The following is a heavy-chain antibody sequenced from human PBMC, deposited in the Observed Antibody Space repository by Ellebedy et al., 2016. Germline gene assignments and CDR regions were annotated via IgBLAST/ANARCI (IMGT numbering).Heavy chain of an antibody. CDR1: GFTFSNYV. Sequence: GGSLRLSXAASGFTFSNYVMNWVRQAPGKGLEWVSYISSSSSTIYYADSVKGRFTISRDNAKNSLYLQMNSLRPEDTAVYYCAKDPYYDYVWGSHPLDWGQGTLVTVSS. V-gene: IGHV3-48*01. D-gene: IGHD3-16*01. J-gene: IGHJ4*02. CDR2: ISSSSSTI. CDR3: AKDPYYDYVWGSHPLD.